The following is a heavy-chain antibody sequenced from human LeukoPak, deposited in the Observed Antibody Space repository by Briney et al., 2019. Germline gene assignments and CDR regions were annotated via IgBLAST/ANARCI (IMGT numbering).Heavy chain of an antibody. V-gene: IGHV1-18*01. Sequence: ASVKVSCKASGYTFTSYGISWVRQAPGQGLEWMGWINAYNGNTNYAQKLQGRVTMTTDTSTSTAYMELRSLRSDDTAVYYCARESGYCSGGSCYGDYYYYMDVWGKGTTVTVSS. J-gene: IGHJ6*03. D-gene: IGHD2-15*01. CDR2: INAYNGNT. CDR1: GYTFTSYG. CDR3: ARESGYCSGGSCYGDYYYYMDV.